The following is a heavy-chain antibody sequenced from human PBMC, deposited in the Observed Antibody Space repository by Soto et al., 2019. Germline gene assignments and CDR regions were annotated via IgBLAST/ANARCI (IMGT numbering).Heavy chain of an antibody. Sequence: GGSLRLSCAASGFTVSSNYMSWVRQAPGKGLEWVSVIYSGGNTYYADSVKGRFTISRDNSKNTLYLQMNSLRAEDTAVYYCARDTTVTTRDYWGQGTLVTVSS. CDR1: GFTVSSNY. J-gene: IGHJ4*02. CDR2: IYSGGNT. V-gene: IGHV3-66*01. CDR3: ARDTTVTTRDY. D-gene: IGHD4-17*01.